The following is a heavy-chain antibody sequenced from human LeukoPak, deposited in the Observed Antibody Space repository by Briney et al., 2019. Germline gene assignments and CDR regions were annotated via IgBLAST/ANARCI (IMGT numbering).Heavy chain of an antibody. V-gene: IGHV4-39*07. CDR3: ARDAPTDY. Sequence: SGTLPLTCTVSGGFLSSSSYYWGWIRQPPGKALEWIGSIYYSGSTFYNPSLKSRVTISVDTSKNQFSLKLSSVTAADTAVYYCARDAPTDYWGQGTLVTVSS. CDR1: GGFLSSSSYY. J-gene: IGHJ4*02. CDR2: IYYSGST.